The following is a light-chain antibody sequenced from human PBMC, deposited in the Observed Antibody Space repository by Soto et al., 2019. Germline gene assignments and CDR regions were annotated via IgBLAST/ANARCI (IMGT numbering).Light chain of an antibody. Sequence: EIVMTQSPATLSVSPGERATLSCRASQSVSSNLAWYQQNPGQAPRLLIYGASTRATGIPARFSGSGSGTDFTLTSSSLQYEDFAVYYCQQYNNLTPRRTFGQGTKVEI. J-gene: IGKJ1*01. V-gene: IGKV3-15*01. CDR3: QQYNNLTPRRT. CDR1: QSVSSN. CDR2: GAS.